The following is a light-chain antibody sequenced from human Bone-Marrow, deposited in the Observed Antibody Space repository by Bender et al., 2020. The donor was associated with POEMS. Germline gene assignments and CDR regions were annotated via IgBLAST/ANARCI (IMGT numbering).Light chain of an antibody. V-gene: IGLV3-25*03. Sequence: SYELTQPPSVSVSPGQTATITCSGDALPKQYAYWFQQKPGQAPLLLIYKDSQRHSGIPDRFSASSSGTTVTLTIRGVQAEDEADYYCQSADSSGTYVFGSGTKVTVL. CDR1: ALPKQY. CDR3: QSADSSGTYV. CDR2: KDS. J-gene: IGLJ1*01.